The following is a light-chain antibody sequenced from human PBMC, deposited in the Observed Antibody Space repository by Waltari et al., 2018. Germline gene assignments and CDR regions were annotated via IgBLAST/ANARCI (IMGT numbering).Light chain of an antibody. J-gene: IGKJ2*01. CDR1: QSVGSN. CDR2: GAS. V-gene: IGKV3-15*01. Sequence: ELVLTQSPATLVVSPGERVTLSCRASQSVGSNLAWYQQKPGQAPRLLIYGASPRATGVPARFSGGGSGTEFTLSISSLQSEDFAVYYCQDCDKWPPYTFGQGTKLEI. CDR3: QDCDKWPPYT.